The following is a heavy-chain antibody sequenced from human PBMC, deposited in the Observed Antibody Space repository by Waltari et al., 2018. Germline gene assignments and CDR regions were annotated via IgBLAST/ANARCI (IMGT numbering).Heavy chain of an antibody. Sequence: EVQLVEFGGDLVKPGGSLRLSCTGSGFLFSDYNIHWLRQAPGKGLEWVSSSSSKNTFIYYADSVRGRFAISRDNAKNSLFLQMDSLRIEDTAIYYCARDTIFYGSGSYDPWGQGTLVTVSS. CDR1: GFLFSDYN. CDR3: ARDTIFYGSGSYDP. V-gene: IGHV3-21*02. CDR2: SSSKNTFI. D-gene: IGHD3-10*01. J-gene: IGHJ5*02.